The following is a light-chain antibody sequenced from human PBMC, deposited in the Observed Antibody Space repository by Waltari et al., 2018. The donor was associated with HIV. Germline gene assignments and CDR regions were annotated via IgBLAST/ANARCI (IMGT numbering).Light chain of an antibody. Sequence: QSVLAQPPSASGTPGQRVTISCSGSRSNIGRNSVNWYQHFPVTAPKLLIYGDSLRPSGVPARFSGSKFGTSASLVITGLQSGDEADYYCSTWDDRLNGPVVFGGGTRLTVL. CDR3: STWDDRLNGPVV. CDR1: RSNIGRNS. CDR2: GDS. J-gene: IGLJ2*01. V-gene: IGLV1-44*01.